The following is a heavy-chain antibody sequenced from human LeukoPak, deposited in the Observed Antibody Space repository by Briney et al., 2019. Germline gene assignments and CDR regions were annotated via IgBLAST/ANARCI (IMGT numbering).Heavy chain of an antibody. CDR2: VYNSGTT. CDR3: ARDAY. V-gene: IGHV4-59*11. J-gene: IGHJ4*02. Sequence: SETLSLTCTVSGVSICSHYWSWIRQSPGKGLEWMGCVYNSGTTVYNPSLTGRVTISVDTSKNQYSLNLRSVTAADAAVYYFARDAYWGQGILGTVS. CDR1: GVSICSHY.